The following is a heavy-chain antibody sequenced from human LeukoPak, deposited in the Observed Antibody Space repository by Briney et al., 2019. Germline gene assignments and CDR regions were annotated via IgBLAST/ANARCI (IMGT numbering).Heavy chain of an antibody. D-gene: IGHD5-18*01. CDR2: IYSGGST. CDR1: GFTVSSNY. V-gene: IGHV3-66*01. J-gene: IGHJ3*02. Sequence: GGSLRLSCAASGFTVSSNYMSWVRQAPRKGLEWVSVIYSGGSTYYADSVTGRFTISRDKSKNTMYLQMNSLGAEDTAVYYCARGTAMAHDAFDIWGQGTMVTVSS. CDR3: ARGTAMAHDAFDI.